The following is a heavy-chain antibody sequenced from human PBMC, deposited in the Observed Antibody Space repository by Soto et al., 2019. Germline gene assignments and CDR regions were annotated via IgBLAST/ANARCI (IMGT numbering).Heavy chain of an antibody. CDR2: IYSGGST. V-gene: IGHV3-53*01. CDR3: AREVAYCSRTSCFDWFAP. J-gene: IGHJ5*02. CDR1: GFTVSSNY. D-gene: IGHD2-2*01. Sequence: EVQLVESGGGLIQPGGSLRLSCAASGFTVSSNYMSWVRQAPGKGLEWGSVIYSGGSTYYADSVKGRFTISRDNSKNTLYLQMNRLRAEDTAVYYCAREVAYCSRTSCFDWFAPWGQGTLVTVSS.